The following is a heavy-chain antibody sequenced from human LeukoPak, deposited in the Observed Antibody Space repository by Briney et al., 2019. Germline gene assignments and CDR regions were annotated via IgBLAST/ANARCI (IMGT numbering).Heavy chain of an antibody. CDR3: ARVGAGDCSSTSCYGYYYYYGMDV. V-gene: IGHV4-59*01. CDR1: GGYISSYY. Sequence: SETLSLTCTVSGGYISSYYWSWIRQPPGKGLEWIGYIYYSGSTNYNPSLKSRVTISVDTSKNQFSLKLSSVTAADTAVYYCARVGAGDCSSTSCYGYYYYYGMDVWGQGTTVTVSS. J-gene: IGHJ6*02. CDR2: IYYSGST. D-gene: IGHD2-2*01.